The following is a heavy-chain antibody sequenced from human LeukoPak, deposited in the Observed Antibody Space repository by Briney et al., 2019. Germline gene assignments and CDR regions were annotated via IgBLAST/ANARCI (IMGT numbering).Heavy chain of an antibody. D-gene: IGHD5/OR15-5a*01. CDR1: GYTFTGLY. CDR2: INPNSGGT. Sequence: VASVKVSCKASGYTFTGLYIHWVRQAPGQGLEWMGWINPNSGGTNYAQKFQGRVTMTRDTSISTAYMELSRLTSDDTAIYYCARDWFVDSVDDPFPFDYWGQGTLVSVSS. J-gene: IGHJ4*02. V-gene: IGHV1-2*02. CDR3: ARDWFVDSVDDPFPFDY.